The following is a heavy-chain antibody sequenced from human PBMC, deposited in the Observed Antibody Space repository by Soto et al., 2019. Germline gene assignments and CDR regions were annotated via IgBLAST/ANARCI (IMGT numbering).Heavy chain of an antibody. CDR2: VSQSGRI. Sequence: QVQLQQWGAGLLKPSETLSLNCGVLGGSFSDYDWTWVRQSPGRGLEWIGEVSQSGRITYNPSLKSRFTISGDTAKNQFSLRLTSVTAAVTAVYFCEGYSSSFVGFEVWGHGTEVTVSS. CDR3: EGYSSSFVGFEV. J-gene: IGHJ3*01. CDR1: GGSFSDYD. V-gene: IGHV4-34*01. D-gene: IGHD3-10*01.